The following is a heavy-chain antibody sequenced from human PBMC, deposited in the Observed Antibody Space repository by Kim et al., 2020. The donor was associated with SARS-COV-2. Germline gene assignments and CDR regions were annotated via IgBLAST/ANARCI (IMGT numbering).Heavy chain of an antibody. V-gene: IGHV3-49*03. D-gene: IGHD6-19*01. CDR3: TRPGEQWLTPRRY. CDR2: IRSKAYGGTT. CDR1: GFTFGDYA. Sequence: GGSLRLSCTASGFTFGDYAMSWFRQAPGKGLEWVGFIRSKAYGGTTEYAASVKGRFTISRDDSKSIAYLQMNSLKTEDTAVYYCTRPGEQWLTPRRYWGQGTLVTVSS. J-gene: IGHJ4*02.